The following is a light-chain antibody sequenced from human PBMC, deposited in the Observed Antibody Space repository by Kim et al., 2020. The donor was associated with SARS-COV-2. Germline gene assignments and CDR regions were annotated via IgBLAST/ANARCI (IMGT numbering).Light chain of an antibody. CDR2: KDS. Sequence: SGSPGQTARITGSGDVLAKKYVRWFQQKPGQAPVLVIYKDSERPSGIPERFSGSSSGTTLTLTISGAQAEDAADYYCYSAADNNLVFGGGTQLTVL. V-gene: IGLV3-27*01. CDR1: VLAKKY. J-gene: IGLJ2*01. CDR3: YSAADNNLV.